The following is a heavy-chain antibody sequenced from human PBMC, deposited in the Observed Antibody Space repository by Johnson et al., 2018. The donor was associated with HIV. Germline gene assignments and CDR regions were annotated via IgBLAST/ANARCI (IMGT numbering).Heavy chain of an antibody. J-gene: IGHJ3*02. Sequence: QVQLVESGGGLVQPGGSLRLSCAASGFTFSDYYMSWIRQAPGKGLEWVSYISSSGSTIYYADPVKGRFTISRDNAKNLVYLQMNSLRAEDTAVYYCAREMAATNAWALDIWGQGTMVTVSS. CDR2: ISSSGSTI. V-gene: IGHV3-11*01. CDR3: AREMAATNAWALDI. D-gene: IGHD5-24*01. CDR1: GFTFSDYY.